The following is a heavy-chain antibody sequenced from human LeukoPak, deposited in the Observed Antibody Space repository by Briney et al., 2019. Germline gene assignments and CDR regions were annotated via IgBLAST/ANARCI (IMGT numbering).Heavy chain of an antibody. D-gene: IGHD2-15*01. Sequence: SQTLSLTCTVSGGSISSGDYYWSWIRQPPGKGLEWIGYIYYSGSTYYNPSLKSRVTISVDTSKNQFSLQLNSVTPEDTAVYYCARDTPSPTDIVVVVAATLSPHTGMDVWGQGTTVTVSS. CDR1: GGSISSGDYY. J-gene: IGHJ6*02. CDR2: IYYSGST. CDR3: ARDTPSPTDIVVVVAATLSPHTGMDV. V-gene: IGHV4-30-4*01.